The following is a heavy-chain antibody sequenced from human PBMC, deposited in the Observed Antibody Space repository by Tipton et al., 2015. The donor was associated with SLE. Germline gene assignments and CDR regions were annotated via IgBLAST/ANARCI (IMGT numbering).Heavy chain of an antibody. CDR2: IHHSGRT. D-gene: IGHD3-10*01. V-gene: IGHV4-38-2*02. J-gene: IGHJ4*02. CDR1: GSSIDGGYH. CDR3: ARRGYYYGSGSFLIDY. Sequence: TLSLTCIVSGSSIDGGYHWGWIRQPPGKGLEWIANIHHSGRTYYNPSLKSRVTISMDTSKNQFSLKLSSVTAADTAVYYCARRGYYYGSGSFLIDYWGQGTLVTVSS.